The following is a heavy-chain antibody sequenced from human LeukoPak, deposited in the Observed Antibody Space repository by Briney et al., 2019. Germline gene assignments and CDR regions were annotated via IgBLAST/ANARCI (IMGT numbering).Heavy chain of an antibody. CDR1: GYTFTSYG. D-gene: IGHD6-19*01. CDR2: ISAYNGNT. CDR3: ARVQWLVANDAFDI. Sequence: GASVKVSCKASGYTFTSYGISWVRQAPGQGLEWMGWISAYNGNTNYAQKLQGRVTMTTDTSTSTAYMELRSLRSDDTAVYYCARVQWLVANDAFDIWGQGTMVTVSS. V-gene: IGHV1-18*01. J-gene: IGHJ3*02.